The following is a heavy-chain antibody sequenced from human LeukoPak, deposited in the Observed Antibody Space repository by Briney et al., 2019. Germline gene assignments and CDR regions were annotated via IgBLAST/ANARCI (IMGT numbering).Heavy chain of an antibody. CDR2: IIPIFGTA. V-gene: IGHV1-69*13. CDR3: AREGPYDILTGYQPDPFDY. CDR1: GGTFSSYA. Sequence: SVKVSCKASGGTFSSYAISWVRQAPGQGLEWMGGIIPIFGTANYAQKFQGRVTITADESTSTAYMELSSLRSEDTAVYYCAREGPYDILTGYQPDPFDYWGQGTLVTVSS. J-gene: IGHJ4*02. D-gene: IGHD3-9*01.